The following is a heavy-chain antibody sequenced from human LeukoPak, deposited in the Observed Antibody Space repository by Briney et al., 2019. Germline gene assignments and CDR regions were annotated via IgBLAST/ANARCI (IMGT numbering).Heavy chain of an antibody. J-gene: IGHJ1*01. CDR3: ASSGAAGTRYFQH. V-gene: IGHV4-59*12. D-gene: IGHD6-13*01. CDR1: GGSISSYY. Sequence: TSETLSLTCTVSGGSISSYYWSWIRQPPGKGLEWIGYIYYSGSTNYNPSLKSRVTISVDTSKNQFSLKLSSVTAADTAVYYCASSGAAGTRYFQHWGQGTLVTVSS. CDR2: IYYSGST.